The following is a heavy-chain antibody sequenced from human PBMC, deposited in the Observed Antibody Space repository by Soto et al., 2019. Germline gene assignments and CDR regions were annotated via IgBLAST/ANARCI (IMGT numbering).Heavy chain of an antibody. CDR1: GYSISSGYY. J-gene: IGHJ4*02. CDR2: IYHSGST. V-gene: IGHV4-38-2*01. CDR3: ARLPVTNDY. Sequence: PSETLSLTCAVSGYSISSGYYWGWIRQPPGKGLEWIGSIYHSGSTYYNPSLKSRVTISVDTSKNQSSLKLSSVTAADTAVYYCARLPVTNDYWGQGTLVTVSS. D-gene: IGHD4-17*01.